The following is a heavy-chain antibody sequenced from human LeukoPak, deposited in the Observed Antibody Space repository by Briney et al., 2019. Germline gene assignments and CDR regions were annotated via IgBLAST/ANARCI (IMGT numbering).Heavy chain of an antibody. CDR1: RGTFSSYA. V-gene: IGHV1-69*01. Sequence: ASVKVSCKASRGTFSSYAISWVRQAPGQRLEWMGGIIPIFGTANYAQKFQGRVTITADESTSTAYMQLSSLRSEDTAVYYCAREYLSPPSSGSYFPFDYWGQGTLVTVST. J-gene: IGHJ4*02. CDR2: IIPIFGTA. CDR3: AREYLSPPSSGSYFPFDY. D-gene: IGHD1-26*01.